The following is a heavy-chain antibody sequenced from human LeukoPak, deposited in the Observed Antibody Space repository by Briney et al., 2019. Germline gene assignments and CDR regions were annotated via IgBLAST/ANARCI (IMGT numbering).Heavy chain of an antibody. V-gene: IGHV4-39*07. D-gene: IGHD3-10*01. CDR2: IYYTGNT. CDR1: GDSISTSKSY. J-gene: IGHJ4*02. Sequence: SDTLSLTCTVSGDSISTSKSYWGWIRQPPLKGLEWIGSIYYTGNTYYNASLKSRVTISVDTSKNQFSLKLSSVPAADTAVYYCAREAGSYSYYYGSGSSFDYWGQGTLVTVSS. CDR3: AREAGSYSYYYGSGSSFDY.